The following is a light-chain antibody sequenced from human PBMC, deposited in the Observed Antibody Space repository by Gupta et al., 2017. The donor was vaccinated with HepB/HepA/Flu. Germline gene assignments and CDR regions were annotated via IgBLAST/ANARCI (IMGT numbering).Light chain of an antibody. J-gene: IGKJ2*02. CDR1: QSGLYSSNNKNY. CDR3: QQYYSTPRN. CDR2: WAS. V-gene: IGKV4-1*01. Sequence: DIVMTQSPDSLAVSLGERATINCKSSQSGLYSSNNKNYLAWYQQKPGQPPKLLIYWASTRESGVPDRFSGSGSGTDFTLTISSLQAEDVAVYYCQQYYSTPRNFGQGTKLEIK.